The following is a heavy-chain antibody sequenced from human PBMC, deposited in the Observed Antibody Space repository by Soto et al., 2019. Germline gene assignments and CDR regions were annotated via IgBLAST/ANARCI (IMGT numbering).Heavy chain of an antibody. J-gene: IGHJ5*02. D-gene: IGHD1-26*01. CDR2: INAGNGNT. Sequence: ASVKVSCKASGYTFTSYAMHWVRQAPGQRLEWMGWINAGNGNTKYSQKFQGRVTITRDTSASTAYMELSSLRSEDTAVYYCARVSTYIVGATYNWFDPWGQGTLVTVSS. CDR1: GYTFTSYA. V-gene: IGHV1-3*01. CDR3: ARVSTYIVGATYNWFDP.